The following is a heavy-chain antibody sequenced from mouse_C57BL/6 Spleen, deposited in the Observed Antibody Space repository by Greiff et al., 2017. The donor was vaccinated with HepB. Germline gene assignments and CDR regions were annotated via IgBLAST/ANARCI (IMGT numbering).Heavy chain of an antibody. V-gene: IGHV1-18*01. J-gene: IGHJ1*03. CDR3: ARRGGNYYWYFDV. CDR1: GYTFTDYN. CDR2: INPNNGGT. Sequence: VQLKQSGPELVKPGASVKIPCKASGYTFTDYNMDWVKQSHGKSLEWIGDINPNNGGTIYNQKFKGKATLTVDKSSSTAYMELRSLTSEDTAVYYCARRGGNYYWYFDVWGTGTTVTVSS. D-gene: IGHD2-1*01.